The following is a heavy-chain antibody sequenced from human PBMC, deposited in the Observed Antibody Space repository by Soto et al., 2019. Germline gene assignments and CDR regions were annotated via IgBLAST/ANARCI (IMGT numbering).Heavy chain of an antibody. V-gene: IGHV1-69*01. CDR1: GGTFNKYA. CDR3: ARGIGSGGVIGGLDY. CDR2: IIPIFDTP. Sequence: QVQLVQSGAEVKQPGSAVKVSCKASGGTFNKYAMNWVRQAPGQGFEWMGGIIPIFDTPNYAQKFQGRVTITVDESTSTAYMDLSSLSFEDTDVDYCARGIGSGGVIGGLDYWGQGNLVTVSS. J-gene: IGHJ4*02. D-gene: IGHD3-16*02.